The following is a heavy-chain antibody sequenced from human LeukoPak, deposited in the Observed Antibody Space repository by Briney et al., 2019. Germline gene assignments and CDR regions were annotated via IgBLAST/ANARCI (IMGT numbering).Heavy chain of an antibody. Sequence: GGSLRLSCAASGFTFSSYSMNWVRQAPGKGLEWVSSISSSSSYIYCADSVKGRFTISRDNAKNSLYLQMNSLRAEDTAVYYCARDRTAMRFDYWGQGTLVTVSS. CDR1: GFTFSSYS. CDR3: ARDRTAMRFDY. J-gene: IGHJ4*02. CDR2: ISSSSSYI. V-gene: IGHV3-21*01. D-gene: IGHD5-18*01.